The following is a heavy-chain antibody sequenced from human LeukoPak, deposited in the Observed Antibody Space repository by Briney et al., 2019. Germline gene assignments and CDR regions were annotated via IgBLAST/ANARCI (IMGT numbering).Heavy chain of an antibody. V-gene: IGHV3-23*01. Sequence: GGSLRLSCAASGFTFSSYAMSWVRQAPGKGLEWVSAISGSGGSTYYADSVKGRFTISRDNSKNTLYLQMNRLRAEDTAVYYCAKGPYNWGDFDYWGQGTLVTVSS. CDR1: GFTFSSYA. CDR3: AKGPYNWGDFDY. CDR2: ISGSGGST. D-gene: IGHD7-27*01. J-gene: IGHJ4*02.